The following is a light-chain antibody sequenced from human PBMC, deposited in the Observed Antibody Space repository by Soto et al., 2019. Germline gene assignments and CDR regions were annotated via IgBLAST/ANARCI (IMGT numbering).Light chain of an antibody. V-gene: IGKV3-20*01. Sequence: EMVMTQPPVTLAVSPGDTATLSCRASQSLGGNLASYQQKPGQGPRLLIFRASSRATGVPARFSGSGSGTDFTLTISRLEPEDFSVYYCQQYGSSLWTFGQGTKVDIK. CDR1: QSLGGN. CDR2: RAS. J-gene: IGKJ1*01. CDR3: QQYGSSLWT.